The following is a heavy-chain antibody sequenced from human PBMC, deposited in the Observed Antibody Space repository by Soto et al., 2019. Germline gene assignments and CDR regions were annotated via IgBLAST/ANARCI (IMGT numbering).Heavy chain of an antibody. D-gene: IGHD5-12*01. CDR3: AREVVSGYDLGY. J-gene: IGHJ4*02. Sequence: QVQLVQSGAEVKKPGASVTVSCKASGYTFTSFAIYWVRQAPGQRPEWMGWINADTGNTKYSQRFQGRVTFARDTSANTAYMQVSSVRSEDTAVYFCAREVVSGYDLGYWGQGTLVTVSS. V-gene: IGHV1-3*01. CDR2: INADTGNT. CDR1: GYTFTSFA.